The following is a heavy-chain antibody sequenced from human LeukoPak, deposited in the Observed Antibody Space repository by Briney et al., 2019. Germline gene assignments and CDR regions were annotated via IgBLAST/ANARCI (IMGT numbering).Heavy chain of an antibody. CDR3: ARDRGVYGQWLDLDY. D-gene: IGHD6-19*01. CDR1: GYTFTSYG. Sequence: GASVKVSCKASGYTFTSYGISWVRQAPGQGLEWMGWISAYNGNTNYAQKLQGRVTMTTDTSTSTAYMELRGLRSDDTAVYYCARDRGVYGQWLDLDYWGQGTLVTVSS. CDR2: ISAYNGNT. J-gene: IGHJ4*02. V-gene: IGHV1-18*04.